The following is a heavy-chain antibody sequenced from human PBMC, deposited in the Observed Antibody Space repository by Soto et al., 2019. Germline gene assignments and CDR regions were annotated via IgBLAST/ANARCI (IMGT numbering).Heavy chain of an antibody. J-gene: IGHJ6*02. CDR2: IYYSGST. V-gene: IGHV4-59*01. Sequence: GKGLEWIGYIYYSGSTNYNPSHKSRVTISVDTSKNQFSLKLSSVTAADTAVYYCARDQELRGRSRGAGSRYYYGMGIWGQGTMVTV. CDR3: ARDQELRGRSRGAGSRYYYGMGI. D-gene: IGHD3-10*01.